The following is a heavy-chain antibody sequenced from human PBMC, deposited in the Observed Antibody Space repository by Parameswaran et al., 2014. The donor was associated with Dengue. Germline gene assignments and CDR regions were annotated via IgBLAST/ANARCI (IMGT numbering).Heavy chain of an antibody. V-gene: IGHV1-46*01. CDR3: ARVLRGMDV. J-gene: IGHJ6*02. CDR2: INPSGGST. D-gene: IGHD2-8*01. Sequence: WVRQAPGQGLEWMGIINPSGGSTSYAQKFQGRVTMTRDTSTSTVYMELSSLRSEDTAVYYCARVLRGMDVWGQGTTVTVSS.